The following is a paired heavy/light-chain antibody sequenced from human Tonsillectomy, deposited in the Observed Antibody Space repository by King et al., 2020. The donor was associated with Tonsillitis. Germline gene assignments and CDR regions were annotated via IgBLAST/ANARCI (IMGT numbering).Light chain of an antibody. CDR3: QVWDSNPDHHLV. CDR1: HIGRKS. CDR2: DNT. J-gene: IGLJ7*01. V-gene: IGLV3-21*02. Sequence: SYVLSQPPSVSVAPGQTASLTCGGIHIGRKSVHWYQQKPGQAPVLVVYDNTQRPSGIPERFSGSNSGNTATLSISRVEAGDEADYYCQVWDSNPDHHLVFGGGTQLTVL.
Heavy chain of an antibody. CDR2: IYSGGTT. D-gene: IGHD5-12*01. J-gene: IGHJ4*02. Sequence: EVPLVESGGGLIQPGGSLRLSCAASGFTVRTNYMTWVRQAPGKGLEWVSFIYSGGTTYYADSVKGRFTISRDNSKRTLYLQMNSLRAEDTAVYYCATMYTGSYYSEYWGQGTLVTVSS. CDR1: GFTVRTNY. V-gene: IGHV3-53*01. CDR3: ATMYTGSYYSEY.